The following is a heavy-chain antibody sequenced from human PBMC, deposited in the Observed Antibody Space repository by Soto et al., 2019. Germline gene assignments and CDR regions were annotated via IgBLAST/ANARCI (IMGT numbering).Heavy chain of an antibody. CDR2: ISWDGGKV. D-gene: IGHD6-13*01. CDR1: GFTFDDFA. J-gene: IGHJ3*01. V-gene: IGHV3-9*01. Sequence: GGSLRLSCAASGFTFDDFAMHWVRQGPGKGLEWVSGISWDGGKVAYGNSVEGRFTISRDNAKNSLYLQMSSLRPEDTALYFCAREMPGTFVARGFGGWGQGTMVTVSS. CDR3: AREMPGTFVARGFGG.